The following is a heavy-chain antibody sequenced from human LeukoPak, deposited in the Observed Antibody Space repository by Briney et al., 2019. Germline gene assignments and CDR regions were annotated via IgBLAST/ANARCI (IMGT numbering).Heavy chain of an antibody. Sequence: GSLRLSCAASGFTFSSYAMSWVRQAPGKGLEWIGEINHSGSTNYNPSLKSRVTISVDTSKNQFSLKLSSVTAADTAVYYRARGPWGKGYYYYGMDVWGQGTTVTVSS. CDR1: GFTFSSYA. CDR2: INHSGST. J-gene: IGHJ6*02. D-gene: IGHD7-27*01. CDR3: ARGPWGKGYYYYGMDV. V-gene: IGHV4-34*01.